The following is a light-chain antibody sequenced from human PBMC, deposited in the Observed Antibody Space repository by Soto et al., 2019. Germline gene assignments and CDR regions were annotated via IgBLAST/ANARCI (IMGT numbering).Light chain of an antibody. V-gene: IGLV2-14*01. CDR3: SSYTSTWV. CDR1: SSDIGGYKY. CDR2: DVN. J-gene: IGLJ1*01. Sequence: QSALTQPASVSGSPGQSITISCTGASSDIGGYKYVSWYQQYPGEAPKLILYDVNSRPLGVSNRFSGSKSGNTASLTISGLQAVDEADYYCSSYTSTWVFGTGTKLTVL.